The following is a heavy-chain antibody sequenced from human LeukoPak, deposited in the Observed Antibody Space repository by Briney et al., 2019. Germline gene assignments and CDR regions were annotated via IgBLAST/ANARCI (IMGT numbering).Heavy chain of an antibody. V-gene: IGHV1-69*05. J-gene: IGHJ4*02. CDR1: GGTSKTYG. Sequence: ASVKVSCKASGGTSKTYGLSWVRQAPGQGLEWIGKIIPIFGPANYAQKFRGRLTITTDESTSTAYMEVSSLRSEDTAVYYCASSRVRGVSFYFDSWGQGTLVTVSS. CDR2: IIPIFGPA. D-gene: IGHD3-10*01. CDR3: ASSRVRGVSFYFDS.